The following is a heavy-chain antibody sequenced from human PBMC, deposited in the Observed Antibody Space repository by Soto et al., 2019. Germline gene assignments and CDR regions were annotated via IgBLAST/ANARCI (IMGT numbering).Heavy chain of an antibody. CDR3: ARDHLYGSGSYGVNAFDI. D-gene: IGHD3-10*01. CDR1: GGPISSYY. J-gene: IGHJ3*02. Sequence: SETLSLTCTVSGGPISSYYWSWIRQPPGKGLEWIGYIYYSGSTNYNPSLKSRVTISVDTSKNQFSLKLSSVTAADTAVYYCARDHLYGSGSYGVNAFDIWGQGTMVTVSS. V-gene: IGHV4-59*01. CDR2: IYYSGST.